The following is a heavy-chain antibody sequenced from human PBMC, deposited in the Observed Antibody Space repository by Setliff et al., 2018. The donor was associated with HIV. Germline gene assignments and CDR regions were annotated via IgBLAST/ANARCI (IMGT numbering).Heavy chain of an antibody. Sequence: SETLSLTCSVSGGSISSGHYFWSWIRQPAGKGLEWIGRISTNGGTNYNPSLKSRVTISADTSKSQFSLKLTSVTAADTAVYYCARNDDYGGKSHDCWGQGTLVTVSS. D-gene: IGHD4-17*01. V-gene: IGHV4-61*02. CDR2: ISTNGGT. CDR1: GGSISSGHYF. J-gene: IGHJ4*02. CDR3: ARNDDYGGKSHDC.